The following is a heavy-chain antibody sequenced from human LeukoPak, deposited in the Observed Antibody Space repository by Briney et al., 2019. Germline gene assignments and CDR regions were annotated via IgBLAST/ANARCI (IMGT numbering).Heavy chain of an antibody. V-gene: IGHV3-21*01. CDR1: GFTFSSNT. Sequence: GGSLRLSCAASGFTFSSNTMNWVRQAPGKGLEWVPCISSSGSYIYYADSVKGRFTISRDNAKNSLYLQMNSLRAEDSAVYYCASGSIAVAGPPFGYWGQGSLVTVSS. J-gene: IGHJ4*02. CDR3: ASGSIAVAGPPFGY. D-gene: IGHD6-19*01. CDR2: ISSSGSYI.